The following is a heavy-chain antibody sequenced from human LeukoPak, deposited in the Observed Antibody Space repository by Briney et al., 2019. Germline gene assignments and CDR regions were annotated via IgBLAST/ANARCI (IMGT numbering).Heavy chain of an antibody. CDR2: ISGYNGNT. Sequence: ASVKVSCKASGYTFTSYGISWVRQAPGQGLEWMGWISGYNGNTRYAQKVQDRVTVTTDTSTSTAYMELRSLRSDDTAVCYCARDLAAALCWDYWGQGTLVTVSS. D-gene: IGHD6-25*01. CDR3: ARDLAAALCWDY. J-gene: IGHJ4*02. V-gene: IGHV1-18*01. CDR1: GYTFTSYG.